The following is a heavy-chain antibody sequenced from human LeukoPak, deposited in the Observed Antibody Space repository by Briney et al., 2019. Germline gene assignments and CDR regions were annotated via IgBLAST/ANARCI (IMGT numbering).Heavy chain of an antibody. CDR1: GYTFTSYA. J-gene: IGHJ4*02. CDR2: INAGNGNT. D-gene: IGHD5-12*01. CDR3: ARGVATNRYYFDY. V-gene: IGHV1-3*01. Sequence: ASVKVSCKASGYTFTSYAMHWVRQAPGQRLEWMGWINAGNGNTKYSQKFQGRVTTTRDTSASTACMELSSLRSEDTAVYSCARGVATNRYYFDYWGQGTLVTVSS.